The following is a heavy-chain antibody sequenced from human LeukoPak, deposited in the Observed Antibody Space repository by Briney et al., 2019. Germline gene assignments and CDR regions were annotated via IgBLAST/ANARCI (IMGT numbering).Heavy chain of an antibody. D-gene: IGHD5-18*01. CDR1: GFTVSRNY. V-gene: IGHV3-33*08. CDR2: IWYDGSKK. J-gene: IGHJ4*02. CDR3: ARDLLGYSYDAYYFDF. Sequence: PGGSLRLSCAASGFTVSRNYMTWVRQAPGKGLEWVAVIWYDGSKKYHADSVKGRFTISRDNSKNTLYLQMNSLRAEDTAVYYCARDLLGYSYDAYYFDFWGQGTLVTVSS.